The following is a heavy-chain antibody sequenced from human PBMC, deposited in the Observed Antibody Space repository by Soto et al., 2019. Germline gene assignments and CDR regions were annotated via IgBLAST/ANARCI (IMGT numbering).Heavy chain of an antibody. Sequence: QVQLVQSGAEVKKPGASVKVSCKASGYTFTTYAMYWVRQAPGQRLEWMGWINTGNGNTKYLQKFQGRVTITRDTSASTAYMEVSCLRSEDTAVYYCAREGHGSGYDFDYWGQGTLVTVSS. CDR2: INTGNGNT. CDR1: GYTFTTYA. CDR3: AREGHGSGYDFDY. V-gene: IGHV1-3*04. D-gene: IGHD3-22*01. J-gene: IGHJ4*02.